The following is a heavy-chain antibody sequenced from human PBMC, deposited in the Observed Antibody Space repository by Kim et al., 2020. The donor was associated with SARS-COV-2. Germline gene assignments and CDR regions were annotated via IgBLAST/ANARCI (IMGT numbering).Heavy chain of an antibody. Sequence: SETLSLTCTVSGGSISSGGYYWNWIRQHPGKGLEWIGYIYSSGSTYYNPSLKSRVTISVDTSTNQLSLKLSSVTAADTAVYYCARGGRPFFDNWGQGTLVTVSS. CDR1: GGSISSGGYY. D-gene: IGHD5-12*01. V-gene: IGHV4-31*03. J-gene: IGHJ4*02. CDR2: IYSSGST. CDR3: ARGGRPFFDN.